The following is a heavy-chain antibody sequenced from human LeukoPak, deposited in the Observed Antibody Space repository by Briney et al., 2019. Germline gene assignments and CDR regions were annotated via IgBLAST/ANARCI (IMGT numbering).Heavy chain of an antibody. D-gene: IGHD3-10*01. J-gene: IGHJ3*02. CDR1: GFDLSRDS. V-gene: IGHV3-21*04. CDR3: AKTLWFGESLDAFDI. CDR2: IDTTTNFI. Sequence: GGSLRLSCEASGFDLSRDSMNWVRQAPGMGLEGVSSIDTTTNFIFYSDSVRGRFTISRDNAKNSLYLQMNSLRAEDTAVYYCAKTLWFGESLDAFDIWGQGTMVTVSS.